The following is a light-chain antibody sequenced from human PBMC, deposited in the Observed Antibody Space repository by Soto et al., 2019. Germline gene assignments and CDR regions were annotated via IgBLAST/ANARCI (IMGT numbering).Light chain of an antibody. Sequence: EIVLTQSPGTLSLSPGKRATLSCRASQSVSSSSLAWYQQKPGQAPRLLIYGASSRATGIPDRFSGSGSGTVFTLTISRLEPEDFAVYYCQQYGSSPPITFGQGTRLEI. CDR1: QSVSSSS. CDR2: GAS. J-gene: IGKJ5*01. CDR3: QQYGSSPPIT. V-gene: IGKV3-20*01.